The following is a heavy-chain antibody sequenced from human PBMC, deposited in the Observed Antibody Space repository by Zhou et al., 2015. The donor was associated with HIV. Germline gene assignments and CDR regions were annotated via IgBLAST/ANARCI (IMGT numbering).Heavy chain of an antibody. Sequence: QVQLVQSGAEVKKPGSSVKVSCKASGGTFSSYAISWVRQAPGQGLEWMGGIIPIFGTANYAQKFQGRVTITADESTSTAYMELSSLRSEDTAVYYCARPPLGLESSGWTLPAHWGQGTLVTVSS. CDR3: ARPPLGLESSGWTLPAH. CDR2: IIPIFGTA. D-gene: IGHD6-19*01. CDR1: GGTFSSYA. J-gene: IGHJ1*01. V-gene: IGHV1-69*01.